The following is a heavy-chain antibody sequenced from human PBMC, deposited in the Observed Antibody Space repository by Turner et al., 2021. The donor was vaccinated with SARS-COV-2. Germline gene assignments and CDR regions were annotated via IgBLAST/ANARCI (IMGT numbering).Heavy chain of an antibody. V-gene: IGHV4-39*01. CDR1: GGSISSSSYY. D-gene: IGHD5-18*01. CDR3: ARQVRGYSYAFSFDY. CDR2: IYFSGST. J-gene: IGHJ4*02. Sequence: QLQLQESGPGLVKHSETLSLTCTFSGGSISSSSYYWGWIRQPPGKGLEWIGNIYFSGSTYYNPSLKSRVTISVDTSKNQFSLKLSSVTAADTAVYYCARQVRGYSYAFSFDYWGQGTLVTVSS.